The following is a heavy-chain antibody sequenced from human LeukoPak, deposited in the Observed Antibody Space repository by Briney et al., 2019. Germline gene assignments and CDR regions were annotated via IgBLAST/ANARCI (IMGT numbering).Heavy chain of an antibody. D-gene: IGHD3-16*02. Sequence: ASETLSLTCTVSGGSISSSSYYWGWIRQPPGKGLEWIGSIYYSGSTYYNPSLKSRVTISVDTSKNQFSLKLSSVTAADTAVYYCAKELPVSGYLWGTYPQGWSFDSWGQGTLVTVSS. V-gene: IGHV4-39*07. J-gene: IGHJ4*02. CDR3: AKELPVSGYLWGTYPQGWSFDS. CDR2: IYYSGST. CDR1: GGSISSSSYY.